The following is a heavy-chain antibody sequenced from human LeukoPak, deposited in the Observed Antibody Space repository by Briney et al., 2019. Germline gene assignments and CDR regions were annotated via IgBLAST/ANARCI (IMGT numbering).Heavy chain of an antibody. CDR2: FDPGDGET. Sequence: ASVKVSCKVSGYTLTELSMHWVRQAPGKGLEWMGGFDPGDGETIYAQRFQGRVTMTEDTSTDTAYMELSSLRPEDTAVYYCSATTPYDYGVHWGQGTLVTVSS. CDR3: SATTPYDYGVH. V-gene: IGHV1-24*01. D-gene: IGHD4-17*01. CDR1: GYTLTELS. J-gene: IGHJ4*02.